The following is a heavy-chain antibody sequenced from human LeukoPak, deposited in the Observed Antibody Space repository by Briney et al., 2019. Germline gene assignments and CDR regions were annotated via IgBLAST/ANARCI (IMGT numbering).Heavy chain of an antibody. CDR3: AKSKFPSVTTLTLDY. J-gene: IGHJ4*02. V-gene: IGHV3-23*01. D-gene: IGHD4-17*01. CDR1: GFTFSSYA. Sequence: GGSLRLSCAASGFTFSSYAMSWVRQAPGKGLEWVSAISGSGGSTYYADSVKGRFTISRDNSKNTLYLQMNSLRAEDTAVYYCAKSKFPSVTTLTLDYWGQGPLVTVSS. CDR2: ISGSGGST.